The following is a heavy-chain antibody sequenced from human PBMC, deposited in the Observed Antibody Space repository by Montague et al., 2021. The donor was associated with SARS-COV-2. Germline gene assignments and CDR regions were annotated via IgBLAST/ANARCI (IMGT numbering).Heavy chain of an antibody. CDR3: ARGRQWLVLGQVDY. CDR1: GFTFSSHP. CDR2: ISFDGSSK. V-gene: IGHV3-30*04. J-gene: IGHJ4*02. D-gene: IGHD3-22*01. Sequence: SLRLSCAASGFTFSSHPMHWVRQAPGNGLEWMAVISFDGSSKYYVDSMEGRLTISRDNSKNTLFLQMNSLRVEDTAVYYCARGRQWLVLGQVDYWGQGTLVTVSS.